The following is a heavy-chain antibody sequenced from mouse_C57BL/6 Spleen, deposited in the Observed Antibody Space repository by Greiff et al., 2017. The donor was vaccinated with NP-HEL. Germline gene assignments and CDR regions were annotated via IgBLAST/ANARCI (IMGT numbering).Heavy chain of an antibody. V-gene: IGHV1-80*01. CDR1: GYAFSSYW. J-gene: IGHJ2*01. CDR3: ARGFITSGFDY. D-gene: IGHD1-1*01. CDR2: IYPGDGDT. Sequence: VHLVESGAELVKPGASVKISCKASGYAFSSYWMNWVKQRPGKGLEWIGQIYPGDGDTNYNGKFKGKATLTADKSSSTAYMQLSSLTSEDSAVYFCARGFITSGFDYWGQGTTLTVSS.